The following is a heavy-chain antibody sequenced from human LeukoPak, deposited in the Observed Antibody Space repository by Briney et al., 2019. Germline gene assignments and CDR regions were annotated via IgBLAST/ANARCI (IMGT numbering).Heavy chain of an antibody. D-gene: IGHD2-15*01. Sequence: SQTLSLTCAISGDSVSSNSAAWNWIRQSPSRCLEWQGSTYNKFKWYKEYAVSVKSRITITPDTSKNQFSLQLNSVTPEDTAVYYCARVSCSGGSCYSDFDYWGQGTLVTVSS. CDR1: GDSVSSNSAA. J-gene: IGHJ4*02. CDR3: ARVSCSGGSCYSDFDY. CDR2: TYNKFKWYK. V-gene: IGHV6-1*01.